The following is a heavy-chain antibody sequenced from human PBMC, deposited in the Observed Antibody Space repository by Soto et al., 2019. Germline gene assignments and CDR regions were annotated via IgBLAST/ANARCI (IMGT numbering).Heavy chain of an antibody. CDR2: MNSNSGNA. CDR1: GYTFVNHD. CDR3: ARGSGSGGLDWFDP. J-gene: IGHJ5*02. V-gene: IGHV1-8*01. Sequence: ASVKVSCKASGYTFVNHDINWVRQAPGQGLEWMGWMNSNSGNAGYAQMFQDRVTMTRDTSTNTAYMELSGLTSEDTAVYFCARGSGSGGLDWFDPWGQGTLVTVSS. D-gene: IGHD5-12*01.